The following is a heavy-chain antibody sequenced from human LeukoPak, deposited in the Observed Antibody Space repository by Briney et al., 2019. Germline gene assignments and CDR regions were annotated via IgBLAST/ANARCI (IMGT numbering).Heavy chain of an antibody. V-gene: IGHV3-21*04. Sequence: GGSLRLSCTASGFTFSSYSMNWVRQAPGKGLEWVSSITSSSDYIYYADSVKGRFTISRDNAENSLHLQMDSLRAEDTAVYYCAKGSSGWYGYFEYWGQGTLVTVSS. CDR3: AKGSSGWYGYFEY. CDR1: GFTFSSYS. CDR2: ITSSSDYI. J-gene: IGHJ4*02. D-gene: IGHD6-19*01.